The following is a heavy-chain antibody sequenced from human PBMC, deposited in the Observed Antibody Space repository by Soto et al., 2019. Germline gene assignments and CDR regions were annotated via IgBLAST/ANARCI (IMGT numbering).Heavy chain of an antibody. Sequence: PSETLSLTCAVYGGSFSGYYWSWIRQPPGKGLEWIGEINHSGSTNYNPSLKSRVTISVDTSKNQFSLKLSSVTAADTAVYYCARGDKYYDFWSGYYTWFDPWGQGTLVTVSS. D-gene: IGHD3-3*01. CDR1: GGSFSGYY. V-gene: IGHV4-34*01. J-gene: IGHJ5*02. CDR3: ARGDKYYDFWSGYYTWFDP. CDR2: INHSGST.